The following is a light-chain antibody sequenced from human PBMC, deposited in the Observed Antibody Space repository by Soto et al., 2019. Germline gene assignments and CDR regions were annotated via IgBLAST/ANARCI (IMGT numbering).Light chain of an antibody. Sequence: EIVLTQSTGTLSLSPGERVTLSCRASQSVSSTYLAWYQQKLGQAPRLLIYGASRRATGIPDRFSGSGSGTDFTLTIGRLEPEDFAVYYCQHYGTSLTFGGGTTVEL. CDR2: GAS. J-gene: IGKJ4*01. CDR1: QSVSSTY. V-gene: IGKV3-20*01. CDR3: QHYGTSLT.